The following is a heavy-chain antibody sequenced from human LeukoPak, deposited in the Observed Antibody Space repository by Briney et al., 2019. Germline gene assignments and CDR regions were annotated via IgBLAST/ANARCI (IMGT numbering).Heavy chain of an antibody. Sequence: GSLRLSCAASGFTFSSYSMSWIRQPAGKGLEWIGRIYTSGSTNYNPSLKSRVTMSVDTSKNRFSLKLSSVTAADTAVYYCARSPPNYDFWSGLFYWGQGTLVTVSS. V-gene: IGHV4-4*07. CDR3: ARSPPNYDFWSGLFY. D-gene: IGHD3-3*01. CDR1: GFTFSSYS. CDR2: IYTSGST. J-gene: IGHJ4*02.